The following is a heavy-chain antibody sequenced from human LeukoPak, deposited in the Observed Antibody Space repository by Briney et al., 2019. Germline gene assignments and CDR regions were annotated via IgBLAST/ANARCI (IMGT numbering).Heavy chain of an antibody. CDR1: GGSISSGSYY. J-gene: IGHJ4*02. D-gene: IGHD3-22*01. CDR3: AREYYYDSSGYYYGFDY. V-gene: IGHV4-39*02. CDR2: IYYSGST. Sequence: SETLSLTCTVSGGSISSGSYYWGWIRQPPGKGLEWIGSIYYSGSTYYNPSLKSRVTISVDTSKNQFSLKLSSVTAADTAVYYCAREYYYDSSGYYYGFDYWGQGTLVTVSS.